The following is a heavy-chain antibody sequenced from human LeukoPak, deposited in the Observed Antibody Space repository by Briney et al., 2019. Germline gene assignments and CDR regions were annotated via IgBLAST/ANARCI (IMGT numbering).Heavy chain of an antibody. V-gene: IGHV3-7*01. CDR3: ARDPRYCSGGSCYFGYFDY. Sequence: GGSLRLSCAASGFTFSSYWMSWVRQAPGKGLEWVANIKQDGSEKYYVDSVKGRFTISRDNAKNSLYLQMNSLRAEDTAVYYCARDPRYCSGGSCYFGYFDYWGQGTLATVSS. D-gene: IGHD2-15*01. J-gene: IGHJ4*02. CDR2: IKQDGSEK. CDR1: GFTFSSYW.